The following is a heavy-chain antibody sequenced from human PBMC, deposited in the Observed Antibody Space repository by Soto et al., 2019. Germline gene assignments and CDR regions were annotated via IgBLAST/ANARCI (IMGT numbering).Heavy chain of an antibody. CDR1: GFTFSSYA. D-gene: IGHD6-13*01. CDR3: AKNGRAAAMYNWFDP. V-gene: IGHV3-23*01. Sequence: EVQLLESGGGLVQPGGSLRLSCTGSGFTFSSYAMNWVRQAPGKGLECVSTISGSGGTTYYADSVKGRFTSRDNSKNTLYLQMSSLRAEDTAVYYCAKNGRAAAMYNWFDPWGQGTLVTVSS. J-gene: IGHJ5*02. CDR2: ISGSGGTT.